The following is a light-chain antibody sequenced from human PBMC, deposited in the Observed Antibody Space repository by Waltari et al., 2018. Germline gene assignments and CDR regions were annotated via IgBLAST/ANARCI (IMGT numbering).Light chain of an antibody. V-gene: IGKV1-5*03. Sequence: WLAWYQQKPGKAPNLLIYKASTLDSGVPSRFSGSASGTEFTLTISSLQAEDFGTYYCQQYSSFPLSFGGGTNIVIK. CDR3: QQYSSFPLS. CDR2: KAS. CDR1: W. J-gene: IGKJ4*01.